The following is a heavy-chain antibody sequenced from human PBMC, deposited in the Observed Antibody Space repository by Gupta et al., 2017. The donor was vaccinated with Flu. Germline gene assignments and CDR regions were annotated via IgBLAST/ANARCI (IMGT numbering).Heavy chain of an antibody. V-gene: IGHV1-69*19. D-gene: IGHD6-19*01. CDR1: GGTFSSYV. Sequence: QVQLVQSGAEVKKPGTSVKVSCKASGGTFSSYVLTWVRQAPGQGLEWMGGIIPVLGTPNYAKKFQGRVTITADDSTSTVYVEVGRLGSEDTAVEYCAITYSSGWNQSDNWGQGTRGTVSS. CDR3: AITYSSGWNQSDN. CDR2: IIPVLGTP. J-gene: IGHJ4*02.